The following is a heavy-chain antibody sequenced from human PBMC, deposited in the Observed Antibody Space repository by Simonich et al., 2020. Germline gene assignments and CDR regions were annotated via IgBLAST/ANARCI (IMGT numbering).Heavy chain of an antibody. CDR1: GGSFSGYY. CDR3: ARLSSRSDAFDI. J-gene: IGHJ3*02. V-gene: IGHV4-34*01. Sequence: QVQLQQWGAGLLKPSETLSLTCAVYGGSFSGYYWSWIRQPPGNGLEWIGEINHSGSTNYNPSLKSRVTISVDTSKNQFSLKLSAVTAADTAVYYCARLSSRSDAFDIWGQGTMVTVSS. CDR2: INHSGST.